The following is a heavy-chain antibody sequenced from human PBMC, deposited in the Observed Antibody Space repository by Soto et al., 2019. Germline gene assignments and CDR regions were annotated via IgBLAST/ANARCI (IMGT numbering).Heavy chain of an antibody. V-gene: IGHV4-31*03. CDR1: GGSISSGGYY. CDR2: IYYSGST. D-gene: IGHD3-22*01. Sequence: PSETLSLTCTVSGGSISSGGYYWSWIRQHPGKGLEWIGYIYYSGSTYYNPSLKSRVTISVDTSKNQFSLKLSSVTAADTAVYYCARSHYDSSGYYAFDIWGQGTMVTVSS. J-gene: IGHJ3*02. CDR3: ARSHYDSSGYYAFDI.